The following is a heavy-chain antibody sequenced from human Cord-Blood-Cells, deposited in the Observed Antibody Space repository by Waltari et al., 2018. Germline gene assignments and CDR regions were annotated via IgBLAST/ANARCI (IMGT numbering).Heavy chain of an antibody. CDR1: GFTFSSYW. CDR2: INSDGSST. Sequence: EVQLVESGGGLVQPGGSLRLSCAASGFTFSSYWMHWVRQAPGKGLVWVSRINSDGSSTSYADSVKGRVTIARDNAKNTLYLQMNSLRAEDTAVYYCARVPYGDYVDYWGQGTLVTVSS. D-gene: IGHD4-17*01. J-gene: IGHJ4*02. V-gene: IGHV3-74*01. CDR3: ARVPYGDYVDY.